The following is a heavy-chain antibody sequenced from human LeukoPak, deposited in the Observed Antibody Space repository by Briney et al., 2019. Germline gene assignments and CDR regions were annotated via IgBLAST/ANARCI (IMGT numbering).Heavy chain of an antibody. J-gene: IGHJ3*02. CDR1: GGSISSNY. CDR3: ARGGSGISNAFDI. CDR2: LYYSGST. Sequence: SETLSLTGSGSGGSISSNYWSWIRQPPGKGPEWIGYLYYSGSTNSNPSLKSRVTMTVDTSKNQFSLKLRSVTAADTAVYYCARGGSGISNAFDIWGQGTMVTVSS. D-gene: IGHD3-10*01. V-gene: IGHV4-59*01.